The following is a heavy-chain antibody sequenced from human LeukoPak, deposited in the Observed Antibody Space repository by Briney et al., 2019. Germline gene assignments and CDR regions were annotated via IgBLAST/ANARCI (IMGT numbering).Heavy chain of an antibody. CDR3: ARDRWNDVPFDY. J-gene: IGHJ4*02. V-gene: IGHV4-39*07. CDR2: IFYRGST. CDR1: GGSISTSRYQ. Sequence: SETLSLTCNVSGGSISTSRYQWGWIRQPPGKGLEWIGNIFYRGSTYYNPSLRSRVTISVDTSKNQFSLKLISVTAADTAVYYCARDRWNDVPFDYWGQGTLVTVSS. D-gene: IGHD1-1*01.